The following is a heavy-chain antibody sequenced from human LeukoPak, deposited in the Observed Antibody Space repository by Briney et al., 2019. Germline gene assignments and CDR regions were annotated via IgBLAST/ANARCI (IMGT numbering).Heavy chain of an antibody. CDR1: GFTVSSNY. CDR3: ARERGSGYGSGSYYIRGMDV. V-gene: IGHV3-53*04. Sequence: PGGSLRLSCAASGFTVSSNYMSWVRQAPGKGLEWVSVIYSGGSTYYADSVKGRFTISRHNSKNTLYLQMNSLRAEDTAVYYCARERGSGYGSGSYYIRGMDVWGQGTTVTVSS. D-gene: IGHD3-10*01. CDR2: IYSGGST. J-gene: IGHJ6*02.